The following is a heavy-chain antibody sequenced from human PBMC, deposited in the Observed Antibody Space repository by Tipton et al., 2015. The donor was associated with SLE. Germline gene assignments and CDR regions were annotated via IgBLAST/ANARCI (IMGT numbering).Heavy chain of an antibody. CDR3: ASKYFYDSDGLRY. CDR1: PYSIGSGFY. J-gene: IGHJ4*02. V-gene: IGHV4-38-2*02. Sequence: TLSLTCTVSPYSIGSGFYWDWVRRPPGKGLEWIATMHHNGSTYYNPSLKSRVSLSVDTSKNQFSLRLSSVTAADTAVYYCASKYFYDSDGLRYWGQGTLVTVSS. D-gene: IGHD3-22*01. CDR2: MHHNGST.